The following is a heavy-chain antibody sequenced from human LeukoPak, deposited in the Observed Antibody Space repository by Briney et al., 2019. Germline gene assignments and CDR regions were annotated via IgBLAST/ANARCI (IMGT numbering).Heavy chain of an antibody. Sequence: GASVEVSWKASGYTFTSYGISWVRQAPGQGLEWMGWISAYNGNTNYAQKLQGRVTMTTDTSTSTAYMELRSLRSDDTAVYYCARDHLDYGDYWFDPWGQGTLVTVSS. CDR2: ISAYNGNT. D-gene: IGHD4-17*01. CDR1: GYTFTSYG. V-gene: IGHV1-18*04. CDR3: ARDHLDYGDYWFDP. J-gene: IGHJ5*02.